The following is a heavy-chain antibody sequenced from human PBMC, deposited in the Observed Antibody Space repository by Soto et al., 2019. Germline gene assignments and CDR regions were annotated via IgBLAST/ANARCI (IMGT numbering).Heavy chain of an antibody. CDR3: AKDRYGGYIFGC. Sequence: SETLPLTCTVSGGSISSISYYWGWIRQPTKKGLEWIGSIYYSGSTYYNPSLKSRVTISVDTSKNQFSLKLTSVTAADTAVFYCAKDRYGGYIFGCWGQGTLVTVSS. J-gene: IGHJ4*02. CDR2: IYYSGST. D-gene: IGHD5-12*01. V-gene: IGHV4-39*07. CDR1: GGSISSISYY.